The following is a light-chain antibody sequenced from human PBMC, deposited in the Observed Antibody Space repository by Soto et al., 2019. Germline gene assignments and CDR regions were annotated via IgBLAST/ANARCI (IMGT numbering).Light chain of an antibody. CDR2: VAS. J-gene: IGKJ1*01. CDR3: QQFHSSSWT. CDR1: QSFTGGY. V-gene: IGKV3-20*01. Sequence: MGLPHPPAPLPLAPGEEAPSSSRAIQSFTGGYLAWYQQRPGQAPSLLNSVASSRGTGIPDRFIGRGSGTDFTLTISRVEPEDLAVYYCQQFHSSSWTFGQGTKVEI.